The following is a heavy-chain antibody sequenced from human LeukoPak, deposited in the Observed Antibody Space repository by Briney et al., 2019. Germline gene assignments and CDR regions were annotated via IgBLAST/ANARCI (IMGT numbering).Heavy chain of an antibody. Sequence: GGSLRLSCAASGFTFRRYGMSWVRQAPGKGLGWVSAISGSGGSTYYADSVKGRFTISRDNSKNTLYLQMNSLRAEDTAVYYCAKDPSQWSAYYYDSSGYYWYYWGQGTLVTVSS. V-gene: IGHV3-23*01. D-gene: IGHD3-22*01. CDR2: ISGSGGST. J-gene: IGHJ4*02. CDR3: AKDPSQWSAYYYDSSGYYWYY. CDR1: GFTFRRYG.